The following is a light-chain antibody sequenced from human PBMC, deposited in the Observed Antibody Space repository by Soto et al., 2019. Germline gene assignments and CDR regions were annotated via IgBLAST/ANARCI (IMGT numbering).Light chain of an antibody. Sequence: EIVSTQSPSTLSSSPGDRATLSCRASQAVNTRLAWYQHKPGRAPRLLISLASNRAGGVPARFSGSGSGTDFTLTISDVEPEDFAVYYCHQRQSWPRTFGQGTKVDIK. J-gene: IGKJ1*01. CDR3: HQRQSWPRT. CDR2: LAS. CDR1: QAVNTR. V-gene: IGKV3D-11*01.